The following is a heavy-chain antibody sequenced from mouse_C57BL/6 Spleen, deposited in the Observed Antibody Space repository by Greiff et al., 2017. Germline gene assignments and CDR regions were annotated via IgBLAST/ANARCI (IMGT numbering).Heavy chain of an antibody. CDR2: IYYSGTI. J-gene: IGHJ1*03. V-gene: IGHV3-5*01. CDR3: AREGSDDYGSSYSYFEG. CDR1: GISITTGNYR. D-gene: IGHD1-1*01. Sequence: EVQLQESGPGLVKPSQTVFLTCTVTGISITTGNYRWSWIRQFPGNKLEWIGYIYYSGTITYNPSLTSRTTITTDTPKNQFYLEMNSLTAEDTATYYCAREGSDDYGSSYSYFEGWGTGTTVTVSS.